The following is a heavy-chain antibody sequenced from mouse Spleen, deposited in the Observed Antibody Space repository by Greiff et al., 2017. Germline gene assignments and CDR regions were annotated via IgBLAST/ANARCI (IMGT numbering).Heavy chain of an antibody. CDR2: INPGSGGT. V-gene: IGHV1-54*01. CDR3: ARRRFPYYFDY. Sequence: QVQLKQSGAELVRPGTSVKVSCKASGYAFTNYLIEWVKQRPGQGLEWIGVINPGSGGTNYNEKFKGKATLTADKSSSTAYMQLSSLTSEDSAVYFCARRRFPYYFDYWGQGTTLTVSS. J-gene: IGHJ2*01. CDR1: GYAFTNYL.